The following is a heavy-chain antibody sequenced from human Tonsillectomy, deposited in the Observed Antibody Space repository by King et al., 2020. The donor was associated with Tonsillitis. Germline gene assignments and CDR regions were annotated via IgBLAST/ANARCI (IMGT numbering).Heavy chain of an antibody. CDR2: IHANTGIT. Sequence: DVQLVESGGGLVQPGGSPRLSCEASGFTFSSYGMSWVRQAPGKGLEWVSLIHANTGITSYADSVRGRFTISRANSKNTLDLQMNSLRADDTAVYYCARHGSAYSVDYWGQGTLVTVSS. J-gene: IGHJ4*02. CDR1: GFTFSSYG. CDR3: ARHGSAYSVDY. D-gene: IGHD2-21*01. V-gene: IGHV3-23*03.